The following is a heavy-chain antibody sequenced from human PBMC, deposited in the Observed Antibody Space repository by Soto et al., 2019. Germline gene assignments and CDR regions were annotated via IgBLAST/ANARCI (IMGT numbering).Heavy chain of an antibody. J-gene: IGHJ6*02. CDR1: GSSISSGGYY. Sequence: PSETLSLTCTVSGSSISSGGYYWSWNRQHPGKGLEWIVYIYYSGSTYYNPSRKSRVTISVDTYKNQFSLKLSSVTAADTAVYYCARDLAVVRGVSNLNYYGIDVWGQGTTVTGTS. CDR2: IYYSGST. D-gene: IGHD3-10*01. CDR3: ARDLAVVRGVSNLNYYGIDV. V-gene: IGHV4-31*03.